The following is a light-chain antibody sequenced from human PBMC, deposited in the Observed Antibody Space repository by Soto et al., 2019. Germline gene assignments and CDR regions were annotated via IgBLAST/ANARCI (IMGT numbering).Light chain of an antibody. V-gene: IGKV1-5*01. Sequence: DIQMTQSPSTLSASVGDSVTLTCRATQNIRTWLAWYQKTPGKVSNARIYDASRWKSGVPARFSGSGSGTEFTLTIRSLQPDDFATYYCQQYENYWTFGQGTRWIS. CDR1: QNIRTW. CDR2: DAS. J-gene: IGKJ1*01. CDR3: QQYENYWT.